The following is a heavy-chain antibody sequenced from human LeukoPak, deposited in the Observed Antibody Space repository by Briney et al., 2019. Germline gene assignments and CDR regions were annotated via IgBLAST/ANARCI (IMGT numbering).Heavy chain of an antibody. Sequence: ASVKLSCKASGGTFSSYAISWVRQAPGQGLEWMGGIIPIFGTANYAQKFQGRVTITTDESTSTAYMELGSLRSEDTAVYYCARKNTCSGGSCYTNWFDPWGQGTLVTVSS. D-gene: IGHD2-15*01. CDR1: GGTFSSYA. CDR3: ARKNTCSGGSCYTNWFDP. CDR2: IIPIFGTA. V-gene: IGHV1-69*05. J-gene: IGHJ5*02.